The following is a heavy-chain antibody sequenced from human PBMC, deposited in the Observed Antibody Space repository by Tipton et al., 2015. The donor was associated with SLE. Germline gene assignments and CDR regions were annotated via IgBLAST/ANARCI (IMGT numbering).Heavy chain of an antibody. J-gene: IGHJ4*02. Sequence: LRLSCTVSGGSISGYYRSWIRQPPGKGLEWIGFIYYSGSTNYNPSLKSRVTVSVDTSKNQFSLKLSSVTAADTAVYYCARYARGYSGYEGFDYWGQGPLVTVSS. D-gene: IGHD5-12*01. CDR3: ARYARGYSGYEGFDY. CDR2: IYYSGST. V-gene: IGHV4-59*01. CDR1: GGSISGYY.